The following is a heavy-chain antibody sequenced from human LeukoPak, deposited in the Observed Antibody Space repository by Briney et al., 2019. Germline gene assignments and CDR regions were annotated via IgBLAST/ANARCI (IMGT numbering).Heavy chain of an antibody. Sequence: SETLSLTCTVSGGSISSYYWSWIRQPPGKGLEWIGYIYYSGSTNYNPSLKSRVTISVDTSKNQFSLKLSSVTAADTAVYYCARVGGSGGIDYWGQGTLVTVSS. CDR1: GGSISSYY. V-gene: IGHV4-59*01. J-gene: IGHJ4*02. CDR2: IYYSGST. CDR3: ARVGGSGGIDY. D-gene: IGHD3-10*01.